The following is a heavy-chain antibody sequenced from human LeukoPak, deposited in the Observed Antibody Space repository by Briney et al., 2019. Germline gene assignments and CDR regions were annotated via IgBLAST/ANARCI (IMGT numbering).Heavy chain of an antibody. J-gene: IGHJ4*02. CDR3: ARVGYRVAGDY. Sequence: GGSLRLSCAASGFTFSNAWMSWVRQAPGKGLEWVGRIKSKTDGGTTDYAAPVKGRFTISRDNSKNTLYLQMNSLRAEDTAVYYCARVGYRVAGDYWGQGTLVTVSS. CDR2: IKSKTDGGTT. CDR1: GFTFSNAW. D-gene: IGHD6-13*01. V-gene: IGHV3-15*01.